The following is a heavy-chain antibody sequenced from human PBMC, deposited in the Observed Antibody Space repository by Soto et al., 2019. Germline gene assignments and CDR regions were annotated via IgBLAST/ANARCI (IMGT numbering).Heavy chain of an antibody. CDR1: GGSISSGGYY. CDR3: ARDSGGDITMIVNGAFDI. J-gene: IGHJ3*02. D-gene: IGHD3-22*01. V-gene: IGHV4-31*03. Sequence: QVQLQESGPGLVKPSQTLSLTCTVSGGSISSGGYYWSWIRQHPGKGLEWIGYIYYSGSTYYNPSLKSRVTRSVDTSKNQFSLKLSSVTAADTAVYYCARDSGGDITMIVNGAFDIWGQGTMVTVSS. CDR2: IYYSGST.